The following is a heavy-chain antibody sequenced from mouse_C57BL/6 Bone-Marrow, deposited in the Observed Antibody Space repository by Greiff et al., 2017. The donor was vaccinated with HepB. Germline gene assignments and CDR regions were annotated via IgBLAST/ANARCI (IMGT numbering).Heavy chain of an antibody. Sequence: DVMLVESGGGLVQPGGSLKLSCAASGFTFSDYYMYWVRQTPEKRLEWVAYISNGGGSTYYPDTVKGRFTISRDNAKTTLYLQMRRLKSEDTAIYYCARHTVALDYWGQGTTLTVSS. D-gene: IGHD1-1*01. CDR3: ARHTVALDY. V-gene: IGHV5-12*01. J-gene: IGHJ2*01. CDR2: ISNGGGST. CDR1: GFTFSDYY.